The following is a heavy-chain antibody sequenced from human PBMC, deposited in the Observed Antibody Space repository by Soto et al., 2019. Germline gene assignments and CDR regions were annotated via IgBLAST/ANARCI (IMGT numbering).Heavy chain of an antibody. Sequence: QVQLVQSGAEVKKPGASVKVSCKASGYTFTSYDINWVRQATGQGLEWMGWMNPNSGNTGYAQKFQGRVTMTRNTPISTCYMELSSLRSEETAVDYCARGGIGRYYDYIWGSYRQGAFDIWGQGTMVTVSS. CDR2: MNPNSGNT. CDR1: GYTFTSYD. J-gene: IGHJ3*02. D-gene: IGHD3-16*02. V-gene: IGHV1-8*01. CDR3: ARGGIGRYYDYIWGSYRQGAFDI.